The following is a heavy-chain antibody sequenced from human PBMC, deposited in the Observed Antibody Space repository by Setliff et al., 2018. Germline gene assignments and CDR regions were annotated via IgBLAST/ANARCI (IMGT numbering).Heavy chain of an antibody. Sequence: GGSLRLSCTASGLSSSNDWVSWVRQAPGKELEWLASINPHGSEKYYADSVKGRFTISRDNAKNSLSLQMNNLRTEDTAVYYCFGAGTCSYWGQGTLVTVSS. V-gene: IGHV3-7*01. CDR3: FGAGTCSY. CDR1: GLSSSNDW. D-gene: IGHD3-10*01. J-gene: IGHJ4*02. CDR2: INPHGSEK.